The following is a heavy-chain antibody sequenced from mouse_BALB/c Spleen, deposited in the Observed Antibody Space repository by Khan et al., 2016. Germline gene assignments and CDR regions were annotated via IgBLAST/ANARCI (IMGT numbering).Heavy chain of an antibody. CDR2: ISSGGSYT. CDR1: GFTFSSYG. V-gene: IGHV5-6*01. CDR3: ARHTALYAMDY. Sequence: EVELVESGGDLVKPGGSLKLSCAASGFTFSSYGMSWVRQTPDKRLEWVATISSGGSYTYYPDSVKGRFTISRDNAKNTLYLQMSSLKSEDTAMYYCARHTALYAMDYWGQGTGVTVSS. J-gene: IGHJ4*01.